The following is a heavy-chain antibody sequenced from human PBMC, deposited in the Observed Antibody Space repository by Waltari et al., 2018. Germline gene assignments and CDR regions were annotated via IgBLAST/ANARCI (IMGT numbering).Heavy chain of an antibody. D-gene: IGHD3-22*01. CDR1: GFTFTSSA. CDR3: AAEVLHDSSGYYPIDY. V-gene: IGHV1-58*01. Sequence: QMQLVQSGPEVKKPGTSVKVSCKPSGFTFTSSAVQWVRQARGQRLEWIGWIVVGSGNTNYAQKFQERVTITRDMSTSTAYMELSSLRSEDTAVYYCAAEVLHDSSGYYPIDYWGQGTLVTVSS. CDR2: IVVGSGNT. J-gene: IGHJ4*02.